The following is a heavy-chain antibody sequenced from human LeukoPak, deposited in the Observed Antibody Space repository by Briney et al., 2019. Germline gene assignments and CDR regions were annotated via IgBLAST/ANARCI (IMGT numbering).Heavy chain of an antibody. D-gene: IGHD1-26*01. V-gene: IGHV1-2*02. CDR3: ARTIVGATLPDY. Sequence: ASVKVSCKASGYTFTGYYIHWVRQAPGQGLEWMGWINPNSGGTNYAQKFQGRVTMTRDTPISTAYMELSRLKSDDTAVYYCARTIVGATLPDYWGQGTLVTVSS. J-gene: IGHJ4*02. CDR2: INPNSGGT. CDR1: GYTFTGYY.